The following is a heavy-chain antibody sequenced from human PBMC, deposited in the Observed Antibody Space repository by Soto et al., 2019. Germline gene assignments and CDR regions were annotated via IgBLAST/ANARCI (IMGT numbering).Heavy chain of an antibody. D-gene: IGHD3-22*01. Sequence: GGSLRLSCAASGFTFSSYSMNWVRQAPGKGLEWVSSISSSSSYIYYADSVKGRFTISRDNAKNSLYLQMKSLRAEDTAVVYCARALPNYYDSSGYYYDYYYGMDVWGQGTTVTVSS. V-gene: IGHV3-21*01. CDR1: GFTFSSYS. CDR2: ISSSSSYI. CDR3: ARALPNYYDSSGYYYDYYYGMDV. J-gene: IGHJ6*02.